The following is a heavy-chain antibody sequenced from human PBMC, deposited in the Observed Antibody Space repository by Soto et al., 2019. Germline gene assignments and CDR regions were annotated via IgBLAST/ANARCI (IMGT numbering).Heavy chain of an antibody. CDR1: GYTFTSYD. V-gene: IGHV1-8*01. J-gene: IGHJ5*02. CDR2: MNPNSGNT. CDR3: AREMTRGFDP. Sequence: QVQLVQSGAEVKKPGASVKVSCKASGYTFTSYDINWVRQATGQGLEWMGWMNPNSGNTAYAQKFLGRVTMSRNTSRSTAYMELSSLRSEDTAGYYSAREMTRGFDPWGQGTLVTVSS.